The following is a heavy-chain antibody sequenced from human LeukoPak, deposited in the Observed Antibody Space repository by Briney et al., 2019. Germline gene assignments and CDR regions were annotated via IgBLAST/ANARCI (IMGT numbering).Heavy chain of an antibody. CDR3: AKEGTVTTAPDY. J-gene: IGHJ4*02. CDR1: GFTFSSYG. V-gene: IGHV3-33*06. D-gene: IGHD4-17*01. CDR2: IWYDGSNK. Sequence: GGSLRLSCAASGFTFSSYGMHWVRQAPGKGLEWVAVIWYDGSNKYYADSVKGRFTISRDNSKNTLYLQMNSLRAEDTAVYYCAKEGTVTTAPDYWGQGTLVTVSS.